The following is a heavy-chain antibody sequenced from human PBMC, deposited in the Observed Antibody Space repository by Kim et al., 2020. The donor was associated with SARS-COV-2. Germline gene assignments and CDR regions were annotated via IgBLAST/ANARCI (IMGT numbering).Heavy chain of an antibody. J-gene: IGHJ2*01. V-gene: IGHV3-9*01. CDR2: ISWTNSVI. CDR1: GLNLDDYG. Sequence: SLRLSCAASGLNLDDYGIHWVRQAPGKGLEWVSGISWTNSVIDYADSVKGRFAISRDSATNSVYLEMNSLRDEDTALYYCAKEVGVDWYFDLWGRGTL. CDR3: AKEVGVDWYFDL. D-gene: IGHD3-3*01.